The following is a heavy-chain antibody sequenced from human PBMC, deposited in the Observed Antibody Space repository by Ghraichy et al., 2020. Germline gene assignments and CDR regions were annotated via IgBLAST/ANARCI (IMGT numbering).Heavy chain of an antibody. D-gene: IGHD3-3*01. CDR1: GGSISSNSYY. Sequence: SETLSLTCTVSGGSISSNSYYWGWIRQPPGKGLEWIGSIYYSGSTYYNPSLKSRVTISVDTPKNQFSLKLSSVTAADTAVYYCASRTRITIFGVVIMKENWFDPWGQGTLVTVSS. CDR3: ASRTRITIFGVVIMKENWFDP. V-gene: IGHV4-39*01. CDR2: IYYSGST. J-gene: IGHJ5*02.